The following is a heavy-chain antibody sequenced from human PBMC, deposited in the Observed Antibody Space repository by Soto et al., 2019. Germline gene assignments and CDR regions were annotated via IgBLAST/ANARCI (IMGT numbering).Heavy chain of an antibody. CDR1: GGTFSSYA. D-gene: IGHD4-17*01. Sequence: QVQLVQSGAEVKKPGSSVKVSCKASGGTFSSYAISWVRQAPGQGLAWMGGIIPIFGTAIYAQKFQGRVTITADESTSTAYMELSSLRSEDTAVYYCARILKYGDYHNWFDPWGQGTLVTVSS. V-gene: IGHV1-69*12. J-gene: IGHJ5*02. CDR3: ARILKYGDYHNWFDP. CDR2: IIPIFGTA.